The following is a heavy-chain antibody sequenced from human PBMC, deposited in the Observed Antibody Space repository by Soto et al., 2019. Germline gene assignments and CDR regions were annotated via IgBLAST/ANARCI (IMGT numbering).Heavy chain of an antibody. Sequence: ASVKVSCKASGYTFTGYYMHWVRQAPGQGLEWMGWINPNSGGTNYAQKFQGWVTMTRDTSISTAYMELSRLRSDDTAVYYCARGIDTAMVRYYYYGMDVWGQGTTVTVSS. CDR2: INPNSGGT. CDR3: ARGIDTAMVRYYYYGMDV. J-gene: IGHJ6*02. V-gene: IGHV1-2*04. D-gene: IGHD5-18*01. CDR1: GYTFTGYY.